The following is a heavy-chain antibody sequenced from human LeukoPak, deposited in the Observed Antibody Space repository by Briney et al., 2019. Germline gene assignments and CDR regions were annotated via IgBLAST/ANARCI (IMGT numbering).Heavy chain of an antibody. Sequence: SETLSLTCAVYGGSFSGYYWSWIRQPPGKGLEWIGYIYYSGSTNYNPSLKSRVTISVDTSKNQFSLKLSSVTAADTAVYYCARVGGYYDSSGYYYHLDYWGQGTLVTVSS. V-gene: IGHV4-59*01. D-gene: IGHD3-22*01. CDR3: ARVGGYYDSSGYYYHLDY. CDR1: GGSFSGYY. CDR2: IYYSGST. J-gene: IGHJ4*02.